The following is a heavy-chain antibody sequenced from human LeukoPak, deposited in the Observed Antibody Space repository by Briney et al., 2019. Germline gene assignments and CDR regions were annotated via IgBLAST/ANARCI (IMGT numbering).Heavy chain of an antibody. CDR2: INDRGHT. Sequence: SETLSLTCAVHGGSFSGYHWNWIRQSPGKGLEWIGEINDRGHTNYNPSLESRVTISVDTSKKQFSLKLNSVTAAHTAVYYCARDPTTVVTTPYYFDFWGQGTLVTVSS. CDR1: GGSFSGYH. D-gene: IGHD4-23*01. J-gene: IGHJ4*02. CDR3: ARDPTTVVTTPYYFDF. V-gene: IGHV4-34*01.